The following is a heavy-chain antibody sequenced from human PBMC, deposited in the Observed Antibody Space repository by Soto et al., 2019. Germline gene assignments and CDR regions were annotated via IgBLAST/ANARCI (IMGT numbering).Heavy chain of an antibody. CDR3: ARNLRTVTTTIRYFEL. CDR2: IYYSGST. Sequence: SETLSLTCTVSGCSISSYYWSWIRQPPGKGLEWIGYIYYSGSTNYNPSLKSRVTISVDTSKNQFSLKLSSVTAADTAVYYCARNLRTVTTTIRYFELWGNGTLVTVSS. D-gene: IGHD4-4*01. V-gene: IGHV4-59*01. J-gene: IGHJ2*01. CDR1: GCSISSYY.